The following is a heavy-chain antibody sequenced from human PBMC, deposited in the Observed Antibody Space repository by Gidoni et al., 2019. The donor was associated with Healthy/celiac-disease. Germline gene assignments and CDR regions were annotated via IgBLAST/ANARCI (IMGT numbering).Heavy chain of an antibody. CDR1: GYTFPSYA. CDR3: ARGGEYCTNGVCYDY. V-gene: IGHV1-3*01. J-gene: IGHJ4*02. CDR2: INAGNGNT. Sequence: QVQLVQSGAEVKKPGASVKVSCKASGYTFPSYAMHWVRQAPGQRLEWMGWINAGNGNTKYSQKFQGRVTITRDTSASTAYMELSSLRSEDTAVYYCARGGEYCTNGVCYDYWGQGTLVTVSS. D-gene: IGHD2-8*01.